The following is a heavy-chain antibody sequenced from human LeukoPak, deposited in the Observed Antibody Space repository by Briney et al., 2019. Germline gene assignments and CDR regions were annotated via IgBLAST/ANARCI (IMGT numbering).Heavy chain of an antibody. Sequence: GGSLRLSCTASGFTFSSYGMHWVRQAPGKGLEWVAVISYDGSNKYYADSVKGRLTISRDNSKNTLYLQMNSLRAEDTAVYYCAKDWQQLVLDYWGLGTLVTVSS. CDR3: AKDWQQLVLDY. CDR2: ISYDGSNK. CDR1: GFTFSSYG. V-gene: IGHV3-30*18. D-gene: IGHD6-13*01. J-gene: IGHJ4*02.